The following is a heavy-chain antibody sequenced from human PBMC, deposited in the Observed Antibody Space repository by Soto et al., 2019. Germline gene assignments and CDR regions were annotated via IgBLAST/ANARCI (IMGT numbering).Heavy chain of an antibody. Sequence: SETLSLTCTVSGGSISSYYWSWIRQPPGKGLEWIGYIYYSGSTNYNPSLKSRVTISVDTSKNQFSLKLSSVTAADTAVYYCARDLRGPGYCSSTSCFNWFDPWGQGTLVTVSS. V-gene: IGHV4-59*01. CDR3: ARDLRGPGYCSSTSCFNWFDP. D-gene: IGHD2-2*01. CDR1: GGSISSYY. CDR2: IYYSGST. J-gene: IGHJ5*02.